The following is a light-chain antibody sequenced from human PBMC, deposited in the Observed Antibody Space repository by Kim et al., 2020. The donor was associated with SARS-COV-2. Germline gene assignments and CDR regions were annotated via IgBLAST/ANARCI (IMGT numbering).Light chain of an antibody. CDR3: HQYISSSGT. V-gene: IGKV3-20*01. J-gene: IGKJ2*01. CDR2: GAS. Sequence: ELVLTQSPGTLSLSPGERATLSCRASESVSSSYLVWYQQKPGQAPRLLIYGASSRAAGIPDRFSGSGSGTDFILTISRLEPEDFAVYYCHQYISSSGTFGQGTKLEI. CDR1: ESVSSSY.